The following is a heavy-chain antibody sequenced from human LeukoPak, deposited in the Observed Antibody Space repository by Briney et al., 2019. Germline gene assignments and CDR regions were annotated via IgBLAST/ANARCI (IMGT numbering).Heavy chain of an antibody. D-gene: IGHD3-10*01. Sequence: SETLSLTCTVSGGSISSGDYYWTWIRLPPGKELEWIGYMYYSGSTNYNPSLKSRVTMSVDTPKNQFSLKLSSVTAADTAVYYCARRATSGSPYYLDYWGQGTLVTVSS. CDR2: MYYSGST. CDR3: ARRATSGSPYYLDY. J-gene: IGHJ4*02. CDR1: GGSISSGDYY. V-gene: IGHV4-61*08.